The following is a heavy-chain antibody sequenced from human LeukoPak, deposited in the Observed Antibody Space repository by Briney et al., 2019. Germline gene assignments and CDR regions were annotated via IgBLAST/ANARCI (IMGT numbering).Heavy chain of an antibody. CDR2: MNTYNDQT. J-gene: IGHJ3*02. CDR1: GYSFTRSG. CDR3: ARDPPSIDSAPLDI. Sequence: ASVKVSCTASGYSFTRSGISWVRQAPGQGLEWMGWMNTYNDQTNYAQKFQGRVTMTTDTSTSTAYMELRSLRFDDTAVYYCARDPPSIDSAPLDIWGQGTMVTVSS. V-gene: IGHV1-18*01. D-gene: IGHD1-26*01.